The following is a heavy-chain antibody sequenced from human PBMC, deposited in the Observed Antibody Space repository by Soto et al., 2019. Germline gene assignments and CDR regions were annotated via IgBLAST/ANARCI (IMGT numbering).Heavy chain of an antibody. Sequence: SGPTLVNPTQTLTLTCTFSGFSLSNNGEAVGWFRQSPGKALEWLVLIYWDDDNRYNPTLRTRLSTTKDTSKNQVVLTLTNMDPVDPATYYCARYVATSPAGWFEPWGQGIPVTVS. CDR3: ARYVATSPAGWFEP. CDR1: GFSLSNNGEA. D-gene: IGHD3-10*02. J-gene: IGHJ5*02. V-gene: IGHV2-5*02. CDR2: IYWDDDN.